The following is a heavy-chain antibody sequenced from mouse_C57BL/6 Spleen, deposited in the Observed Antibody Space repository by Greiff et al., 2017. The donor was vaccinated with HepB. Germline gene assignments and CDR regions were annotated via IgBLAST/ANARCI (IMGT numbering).Heavy chain of an antibody. CDR2: ISSGSSTI. CDR1: GFTFSDYG. CDR3: AREVVGDYAMDY. Sequence: EVKLMESGGGLVKPGGSLKLSCAASGFTFSDYGMHWVRQAPEKGLEWVAYISSGSSTIYYADTVKGRFTISRDNAKNTLFLQMTSLRSEDTAMYYCAREVVGDYAMDYWGQGTSVTVSS. V-gene: IGHV5-17*01. D-gene: IGHD1-1*01. J-gene: IGHJ4*01.